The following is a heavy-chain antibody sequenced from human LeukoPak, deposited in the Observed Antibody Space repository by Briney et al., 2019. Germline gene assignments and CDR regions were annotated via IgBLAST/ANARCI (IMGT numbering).Heavy chain of an antibody. D-gene: IGHD4-11*01. CDR1: KFIFSHYG. CDR2: IFNDGSNQ. CDR3: AKDAERGFDYSNSLEK. V-gene: IGHV3-33*06. J-gene: IGHJ4*02. Sequence: PGGSLRLSCAASKFIFSHYGMHWVRQAPGKGLEWVAVIFNDGSNQYYADSVKGRFTVSRDNSQNMLYLQMNSLRPEDTAVYYCAKDAERGFDYSNSLEKWGQGTLVTVSS.